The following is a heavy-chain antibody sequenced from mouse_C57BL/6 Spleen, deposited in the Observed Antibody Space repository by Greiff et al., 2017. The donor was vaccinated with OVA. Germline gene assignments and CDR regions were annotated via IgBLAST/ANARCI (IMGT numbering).Heavy chain of an antibody. D-gene: IGHD1-1*01. J-gene: IGHJ1*03. CDR2: IYPGSGNT. Sequence: VQLQESGAELVRPGASVKLSCKASGYTFTDYYINWVKQRPGQGLEWIARIYPGSGNTYYNEKFKGKATLTAEKSSSTAYMQLSSLTSEDSAVYFCAREKWDTYGSSYGYWYFDVWGTGTTVTVSS. CDR1: GYTFTDYY. V-gene: IGHV1-76*01. CDR3: AREKWDTYGSSYGYWYFDV.